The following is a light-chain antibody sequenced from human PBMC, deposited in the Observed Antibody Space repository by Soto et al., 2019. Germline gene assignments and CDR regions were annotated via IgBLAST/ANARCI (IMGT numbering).Light chain of an antibody. J-gene: IGLJ2*01. Sequence: QSMLTQSSSASASLGSSVKLTCTLSSGHSSYIIAWHQQQPGKAPRYLMKLEGSGSYNKGSGVPDRFSGSSSGADRYLTISNLQSEDEADYYCETWDSNTRVFGGGTKLTVL. CDR2: LEGSGSY. V-gene: IGLV4-60*03. CDR1: SGHSSYI. CDR3: ETWDSNTRV.